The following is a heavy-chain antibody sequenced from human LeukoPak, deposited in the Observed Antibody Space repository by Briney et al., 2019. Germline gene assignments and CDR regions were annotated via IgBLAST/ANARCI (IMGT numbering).Heavy chain of an antibody. J-gene: IGHJ6*03. V-gene: IGHV4-4*09. CDR2: IYVTGT. CDR3: ARHIGGGIEDMDV. D-gene: IGHD3-16*02. Sequence: SETLSLTCTVAGGSIGTYYWSWVRQSPGTGLEWIGYIYVTGTRYNPYLQSRVTISVDRSRNQFFLKMTSVTAADTAVYYCARHIGGGIEDMDVWRRGTKVTVSS. CDR1: GGSIGTYY.